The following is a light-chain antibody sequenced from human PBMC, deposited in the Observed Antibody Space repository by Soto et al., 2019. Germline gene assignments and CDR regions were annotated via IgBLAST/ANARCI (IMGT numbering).Light chain of an antibody. Sequence: SVFSQSPGTLSLPPGERATLSCRASQSVSSSYLAWYQQKPGQAPRLLIYGASSRATGIPDRFSGSGSGTDFTLTISRLEPEDFAVYYCQQHGSSPRTFGQGTKVDI. CDR3: QQHGSSPRT. J-gene: IGKJ1*01. CDR1: QSVSSSY. CDR2: GAS. V-gene: IGKV3-20*01.